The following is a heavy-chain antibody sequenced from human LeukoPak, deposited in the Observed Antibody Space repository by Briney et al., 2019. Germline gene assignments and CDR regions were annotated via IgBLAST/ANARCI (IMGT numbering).Heavy chain of an antibody. J-gene: IGHJ3*02. CDR3: ARRPDYDFWSGYSPLAFDI. D-gene: IGHD3-3*01. Sequence: ASVKVSCKASGYTFTGYYMHWVRQPPGQGLEWMGWINPNSGGTNYAQKFQGRVTMTRDTSISTAYMELSRLRSDDTAVYYCARRPDYDFWSGYSPLAFDIWGQGTMVTVSS. V-gene: IGHV1-2*02. CDR1: GYTFTGYY. CDR2: INPNSGGT.